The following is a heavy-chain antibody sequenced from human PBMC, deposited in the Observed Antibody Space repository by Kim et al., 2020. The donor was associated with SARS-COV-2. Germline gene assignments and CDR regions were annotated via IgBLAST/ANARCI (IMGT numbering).Heavy chain of an antibody. Sequence: GESLKISCKSSGYTFTNYWIGWVRQMPGKGLEWMGIINPGDSDTRYSPSFQGQVTISVDKSISTAYLQWSSLKASDTAMYYCVRLGGGLVRFGYFDYWGQGTLVTVSS. CDR3: VRLGGGLVRFGYFDY. J-gene: IGHJ4*02. D-gene: IGHD3-10*01. V-gene: IGHV5-51*01. CDR1: GYTFTNYW. CDR2: INPGDSDT.